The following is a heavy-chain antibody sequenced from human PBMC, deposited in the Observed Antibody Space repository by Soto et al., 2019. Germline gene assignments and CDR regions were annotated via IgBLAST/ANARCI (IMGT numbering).Heavy chain of an antibody. D-gene: IGHD3-22*01. CDR3: ARAADSSGYYGDY. J-gene: IGHJ4*02. Sequence: PSETLSLTCAVSGGSISSGDYYWIWIRHPPGKGLEWIGYIYYSGSTYYNPSLKSRVTISVDTSKNQFSLKLSSVTAADTAVYYCARAADSSGYYGDYWGQGTLVTVSS. CDR1: GGSISSGDYY. V-gene: IGHV4-30-4*01. CDR2: IYYSGST.